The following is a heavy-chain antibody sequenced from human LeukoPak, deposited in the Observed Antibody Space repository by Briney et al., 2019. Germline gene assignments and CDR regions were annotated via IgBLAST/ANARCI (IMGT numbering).Heavy chain of an antibody. J-gene: IGHJ3*02. Sequence: GGPLRLSCAASGFTFNSYDMHWVRQAPGKGLEWVAIMWYDESSKYYADSVKGRLTISRDNSKNTLYLQMNSLRAEDTAVYYCARGLAVAGTGDAFDIWGQGTMVTVSS. V-gene: IGHV3-33*01. CDR2: MWYDESSK. CDR1: GFTFNSYD. CDR3: ARGLAVAGTGDAFDI. D-gene: IGHD6-19*01.